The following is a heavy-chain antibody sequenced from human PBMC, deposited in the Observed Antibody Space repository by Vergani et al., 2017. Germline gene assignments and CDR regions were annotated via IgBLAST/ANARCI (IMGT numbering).Heavy chain of an antibody. D-gene: IGHD1-14*01. CDR1: GFTFNQYG. CDR3: ARDLRLLYNRFDP. CDR2: TWYDGNNN. V-gene: IGHV3-33*01. Sequence: QVQLVESGGGVVQPGRSLRLSCAASGFTFNQYGMHWVRQVPGKGLELVAVTWYDGNNNQYADSVKGRFTISRDNSKSTMYLQMNSLRDEDTGVYYCARDLRLLYNRFDPWGQGTLVTVSS. J-gene: IGHJ5*02.